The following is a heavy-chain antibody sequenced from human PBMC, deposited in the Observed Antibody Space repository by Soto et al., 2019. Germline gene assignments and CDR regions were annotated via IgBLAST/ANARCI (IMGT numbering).Heavy chain of an antibody. Sequence: ASVKVSCKASGYTFTSYYMHWVRQAPGQGLEWMGIINPSGGSTSYAQKFQGRVTMTRDTSTSTVYMELSSLRSEDTAVYYCARDLGAYSGYDHIAYWGQGTLVTVSS. V-gene: IGHV1-46*03. CDR3: ARDLGAYSGYDHIAY. CDR1: GYTFTSYY. D-gene: IGHD5-12*01. J-gene: IGHJ4*02. CDR2: INPSGGST.